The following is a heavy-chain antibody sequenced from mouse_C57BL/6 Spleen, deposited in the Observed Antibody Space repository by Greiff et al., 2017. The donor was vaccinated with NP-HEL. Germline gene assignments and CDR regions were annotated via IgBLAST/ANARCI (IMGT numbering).Heavy chain of an antibody. D-gene: IGHD1-1*01. J-gene: IGHJ4*01. CDR2: INPNYGTT. Sequence: LQESGPELVKPGASVKISCKASGYSFTDYNMNWVKQSNGKSLEWIGVINPNYGTTNYNQKFKGKATLTVDQSYSTAYMQLNSLTSVDSAVYYCAREGILYYCSSFYAMDYWGQGTSVTVSS. CDR1: GYSFTDYN. V-gene: IGHV1-39*01. CDR3: AREGILYYCSSFYAMDY.